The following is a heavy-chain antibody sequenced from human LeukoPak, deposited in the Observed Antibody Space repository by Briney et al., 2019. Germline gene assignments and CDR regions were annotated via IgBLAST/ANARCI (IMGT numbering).Heavy chain of an antibody. CDR1: GFTFSIYA. CDR2: ISSSSTYI. J-gene: IGHJ4*01. Sequence: NAGGSLRLSCAASGFTFSIYAMNWVRQAPGKGLEWVSSISSSSTYIYYADSVKGRFTISRDNAQNSLYLQMNSLRAEDTAVYYCAREPSNYYFDYWGQGTLVTVSS. CDR3: AREPSNYYFDY. D-gene: IGHD4/OR15-4a*01. V-gene: IGHV3-21*01.